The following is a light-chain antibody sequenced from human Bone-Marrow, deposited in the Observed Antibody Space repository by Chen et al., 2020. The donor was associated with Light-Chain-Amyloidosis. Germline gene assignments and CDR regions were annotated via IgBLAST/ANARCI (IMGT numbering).Light chain of an antibody. Sequence: SYVLTQPSSVSVAPGQTATIACGGNNIGSTSVHWYQQTPGQAPLLVVYDDSDRPSGIPERLSGSNSGNTATLTISRVEAGYEADYYCQVWARSSDHPVSGGGTKLTVL. CDR3: QVWARSSDHPV. CDR1: NIGSTS. J-gene: IGLJ3*02. CDR2: DDS. V-gene: IGLV3-21*02.